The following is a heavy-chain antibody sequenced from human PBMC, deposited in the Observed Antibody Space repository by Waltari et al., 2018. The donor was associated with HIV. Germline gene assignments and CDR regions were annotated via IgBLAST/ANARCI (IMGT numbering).Heavy chain of an antibody. D-gene: IGHD1-26*01. V-gene: IGHV3-48*03. CDR2: ISTTGSTV. J-gene: IGHJ4*02. CDR1: GFSFMSYE. Sequence: EVRLFLSGGGLLQPGRSLRLSCPACGFSFMSYEMHWVRQAPGKGLKWVSYISTTGSTVYYADSVKSRFTISRDNAKKSLYRQMNSLSAEDTAVYYCTRDLGLLRSILPFDYWGQGPLVPVSS. CDR3: TRDLGLLRSILPFDY.